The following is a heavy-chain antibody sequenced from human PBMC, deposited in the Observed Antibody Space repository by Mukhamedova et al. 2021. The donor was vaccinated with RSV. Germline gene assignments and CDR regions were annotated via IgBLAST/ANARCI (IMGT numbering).Heavy chain of an antibody. CDR3: ARFSGRQWLVRNWFDP. J-gene: IGHJ5*02. V-gene: IGHV3-7*04. CDR2: LKQDGREK. Sequence: ANLKQDGREKYYVDSVKGRFTISRDNAKNSLYLQLNSLRAEDTAVYYCARFSGRQWLVRNWFDPRG. D-gene: IGHD6-19*01.